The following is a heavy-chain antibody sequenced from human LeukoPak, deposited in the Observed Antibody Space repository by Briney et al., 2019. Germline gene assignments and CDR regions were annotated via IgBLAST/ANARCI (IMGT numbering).Heavy chain of an antibody. CDR3: ARSGSLGAFGI. CDR2: IYPGDSDT. J-gene: IGHJ3*02. Sequence: GESLKISCKGSGYSFSSYWIGWVRQMPGKGLEWIGIIYPGDSDTRYNPSFQGQVTISADKSISTAYLQCSLKASDTAMYYCARSGSLGAFGIWGQGTMVTVSS. D-gene: IGHD1-26*01. CDR1: GYSFSSYW. V-gene: IGHV5-51*01.